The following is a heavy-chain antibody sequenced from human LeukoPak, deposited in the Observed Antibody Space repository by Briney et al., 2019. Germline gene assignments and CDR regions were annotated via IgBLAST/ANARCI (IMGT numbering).Heavy chain of an antibody. V-gene: IGHV3-64D*09. J-gene: IGHJ4*02. Sequence: PGGSLRLSCSASGFTFSSYAMHWVRQAPGKGLEYVSAISSNGGSTYYADSVKGRFTISRDNSMNTLYLQMSRLRAEDTAVYYCAKAPIAMTGSFFEYWGLGTLVTVSS. CDR1: GFTFSSYA. CDR2: ISSNGGST. CDR3: AKAPIAMTGSFFEY. D-gene: IGHD6-19*01.